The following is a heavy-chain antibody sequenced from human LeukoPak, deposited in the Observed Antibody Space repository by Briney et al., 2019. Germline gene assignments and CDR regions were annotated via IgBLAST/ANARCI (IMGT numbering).Heavy chain of an antibody. V-gene: IGHV3-53*01. CDR1: GFTVSSNY. CDR3: ARDSPYSSGWFDYDY. CDR2: IYSGGST. D-gene: IGHD6-19*01. J-gene: IGHJ4*02. Sequence: GGSLRLSCAASGFTVSSNYMSWVRQAPGKGLEWVSVIYSGGSTYYADFVKGRFTISRDNSNNTLYLQMNSLRAEDTAVYYCARDSPYSSGWFDYDYWGQGTLVTVSS.